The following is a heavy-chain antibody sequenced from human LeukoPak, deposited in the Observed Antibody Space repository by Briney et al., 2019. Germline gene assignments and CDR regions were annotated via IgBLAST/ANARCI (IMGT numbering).Heavy chain of an antibody. Sequence: SVKVSCKASGGTFSSYAISWVRQAPGQGLEWMGGIIPIFGTANYAQKFQGRVTITADESTSTAYMELSSLRSEDTAVYYCAREAHYYDSSGYYYLDAFDIWGQGTMVTVSS. CDR1: GGTFSSYA. CDR3: AREAHYYDSSGYYYLDAFDI. D-gene: IGHD3-22*01. J-gene: IGHJ3*02. V-gene: IGHV1-69*01. CDR2: IIPIFGTA.